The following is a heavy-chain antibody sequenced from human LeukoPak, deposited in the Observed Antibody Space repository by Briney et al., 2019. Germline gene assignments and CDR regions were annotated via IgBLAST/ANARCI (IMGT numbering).Heavy chain of an antibody. D-gene: IGHD2-15*01. Sequence: GASVKVSCQACGYTFPSYYMHWVRQAPGQGREWMGIINPSGGSTSYAQKFQGRVTMTRDTSTSTVYMELSSLRSEDTAVYYCARAVYCSGGSCYSAYYFDYWGQGTLVTVSS. CDR2: INPSGGST. CDR3: ARAVYCSGGSCYSAYYFDY. CDR1: GYTFPSYY. V-gene: IGHV1-46*01. J-gene: IGHJ4*02.